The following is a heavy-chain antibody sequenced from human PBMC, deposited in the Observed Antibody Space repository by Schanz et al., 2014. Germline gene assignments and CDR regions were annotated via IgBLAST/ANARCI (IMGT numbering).Heavy chain of an antibody. CDR2: ISYDGSNS. Sequence: QVQLVESGGSVVQPGRSLRLSCAASGFSFNNYGLNWVRQAPGKGLEWVAAISYDGSNSYYADSVKGRFTISRDTSKNTLYLQMSSLRAESTALYFCAKDRRDNYGSGTFYFAHWGQGTLVTVSS. CDR3: AKDRRDNYGSGTFYFAH. CDR1: GFSFNNYG. J-gene: IGHJ4*02. D-gene: IGHD3-10*01. V-gene: IGHV3-30*18.